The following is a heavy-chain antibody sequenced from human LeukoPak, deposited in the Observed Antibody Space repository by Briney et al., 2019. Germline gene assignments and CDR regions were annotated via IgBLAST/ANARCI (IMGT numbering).Heavy chain of an antibody. D-gene: IGHD4-17*01. Sequence: VSCKASGYTFTSYYLHWVRQAPGQGLEWMGRVNPKSGDTLYAQKFQGRVTMTRDTSISTVYMELSGLRSDDTAVYYCARDPTVTGYWGQGTLVTVSS. J-gene: IGHJ4*02. V-gene: IGHV1-2*06. CDR3: ARDPTVTGY. CDR1: GYTFTSYY. CDR2: VNPKSGDT.